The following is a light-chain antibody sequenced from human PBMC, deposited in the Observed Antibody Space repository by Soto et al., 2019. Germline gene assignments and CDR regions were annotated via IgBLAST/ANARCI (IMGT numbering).Light chain of an antibody. CDR1: ESIDNW. Sequence: DIQMTQSPSTLSASAGDTVTITCRASESIDNWLAWYQQKPGKAPKLLLFAASTLVGGVPSRFSGRGSGTEFTLTISSLQADDFAVYYCQQYNNWPLTFGGGTKVDIK. V-gene: IGKV1-5*01. J-gene: IGKJ4*01. CDR3: QQYNNWPLT. CDR2: AAS.